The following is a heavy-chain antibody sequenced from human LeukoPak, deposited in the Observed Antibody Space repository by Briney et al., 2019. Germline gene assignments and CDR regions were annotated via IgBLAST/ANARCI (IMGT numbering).Heavy chain of an antibody. CDR1: GFTVSSNY. CDR2: ISGSGGST. D-gene: IGHD6-19*01. CDR3: AKSAVAGFDY. J-gene: IGHJ4*02. V-gene: IGHV3-23*01. Sequence: QSGGSLRLSCAASGFTVSSNYMSWVRQAPGKGLEWVSAISGSGGSTYYADSVKGRFTISRDNSKNTLYLQMNSLRAEDTAVYYCAKSAVAGFDYWGQGTLVTVSS.